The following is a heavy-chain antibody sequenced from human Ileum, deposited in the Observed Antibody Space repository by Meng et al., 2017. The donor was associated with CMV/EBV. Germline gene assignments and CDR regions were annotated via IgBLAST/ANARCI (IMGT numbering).Heavy chain of an antibody. V-gene: IGHV3-53*01. D-gene: IGHD3-10*01. J-gene: IGHJ6*02. Sequence: GESLLIPCAASGFTFSSYGMHWVREAPGQGLEWVSVIYSGGSTYYADSVKGRFTISRDNSKITLYLQMNSLRAEDTAVYYCARVRFGELCMDVWGQGTTVTVSS. CDR2: IYSGGST. CDR1: GFTFSSYG. CDR3: ARVRFGELCMDV.